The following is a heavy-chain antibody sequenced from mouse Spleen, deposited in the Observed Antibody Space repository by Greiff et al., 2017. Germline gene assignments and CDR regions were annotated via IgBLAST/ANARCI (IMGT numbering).Heavy chain of an antibody. CDR1: GFTFSSYA. V-gene: IGHV5-9-3*01. J-gene: IGHJ3*01. D-gene: IGHD3-3*01. CDR3: ARQGDGAWFAY. CDR2: ISSGGSYT. Sequence: EVQVVESGGGLVKPGGSLKLSCAASGFTFSSYAMSWVRQTPEKRLEWVATISSGGSYTYYPDSVKGRFTISRDNAKNTLYLQMSSLRSEDTAMYYCARQGDGAWFAYWGQGTLVTVSA.